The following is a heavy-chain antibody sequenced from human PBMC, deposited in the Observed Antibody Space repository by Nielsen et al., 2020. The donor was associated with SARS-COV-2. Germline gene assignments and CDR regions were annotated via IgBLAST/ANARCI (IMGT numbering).Heavy chain of an antibody. CDR3: ARFRGTINSSDY. Sequence: GESLKISCAASGFTFTSHWMSWVRQAPGKGLEWVANIKPDGSEKYYVDSVRGRFTISRDNAKNSVYLQMNSLQPDDTAIYYCARFRGTINSSDYWGQGTLVIVSS. J-gene: IGHJ4*02. CDR2: IKPDGSEK. CDR1: GFTFTSHW. V-gene: IGHV3-7*01. D-gene: IGHD1-26*01.